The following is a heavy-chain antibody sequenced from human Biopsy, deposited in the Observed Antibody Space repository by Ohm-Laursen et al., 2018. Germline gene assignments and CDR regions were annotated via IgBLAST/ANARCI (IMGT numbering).Heavy chain of an antibody. D-gene: IGHD1-26*01. V-gene: IGHV3-21*01. CDR3: ARSRGSSGIATIYYYGMDV. J-gene: IGHJ6*02. CDR2: ISSSSDSI. CDR1: VFTGDRNH. Sequence: SLRLSCAASVFTGDRNHMSWVRQAPGKGLEWVSIISSSSDSIYYVDSVKGRFTISRDNAKNSLYLQMNSLRAEDTAVYYCARSRGSSGIATIYYYGMDVWGQGTTVTVSS.